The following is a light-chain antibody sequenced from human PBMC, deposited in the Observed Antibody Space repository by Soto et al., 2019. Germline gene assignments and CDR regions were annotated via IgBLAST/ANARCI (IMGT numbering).Light chain of an antibody. CDR2: DVS. V-gene: IGLV2-14*02. J-gene: IGLJ3*02. CDR1: SSDVGSYDL. Sequence: QSALTQPASVSGSPGQSITISCTGTSSDVGSYDLVSWYQQHPGKAPKLLIFDVSHRPSGISDRFSGSKSGNTASLTISGLQAEDEADYYCTSYTSSSTLIMFGGGTKVTVL. CDR3: TSYTSSSTLIM.